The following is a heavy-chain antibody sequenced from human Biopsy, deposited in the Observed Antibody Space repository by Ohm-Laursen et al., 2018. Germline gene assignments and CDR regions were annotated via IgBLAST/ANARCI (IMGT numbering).Heavy chain of an antibody. CDR2: INPATGET. CDR3: AKPSGGVSTIGFDP. V-gene: IGHV1-2*02. D-gene: IGHD3-16*01. CDR1: GYTFNAYY. J-gene: IGHJ5*02. Sequence: SVKVPCKTSGYTFNAYYIHWMRQAPGQGLEWMGWINPATGETRYAQRFQGRVTMTRDTSVTTAYMQLSSLTSDDTALYYCAKPSGGVSTIGFDPWGQGTLVTVSS.